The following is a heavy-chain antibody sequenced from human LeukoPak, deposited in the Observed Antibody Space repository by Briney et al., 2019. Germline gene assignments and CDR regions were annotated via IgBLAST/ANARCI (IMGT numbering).Heavy chain of an antibody. CDR1: GFTFSSYA. J-gene: IGHJ5*02. CDR2: ISGSGGST. Sequence: GASLRLSCAASGFTFSSYAMSWVRQAPGKGLEWVSAISGSGGSTYYADSVKGRFTISRDNAKNSLYLQMNSLRAEDTAVYYCARDGGDYGNWFDPWGQGTLVTVSS. CDR3: ARDGGDYGNWFDP. V-gene: IGHV3-23*01. D-gene: IGHD2-21*02.